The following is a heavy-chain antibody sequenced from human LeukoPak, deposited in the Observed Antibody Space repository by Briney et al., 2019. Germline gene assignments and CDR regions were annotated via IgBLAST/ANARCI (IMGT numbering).Heavy chain of an antibody. D-gene: IGHD2-15*01. V-gene: IGHV3-53*01. J-gene: IGHJ4*02. CDR1: GFTVSSNY. CDR2: IYSGGST. Sequence: GGSLRLSCAASGFTVSSNYMSWVRQAPGKGLEWVSVIYSGGSTYYADSVKGRFTISRDNSKNTLYLQMNSLRAEDTAVYYCAKSLEVAAEFYFDYWGQGTLVTVSS. CDR3: AKSLEVAAEFYFDY.